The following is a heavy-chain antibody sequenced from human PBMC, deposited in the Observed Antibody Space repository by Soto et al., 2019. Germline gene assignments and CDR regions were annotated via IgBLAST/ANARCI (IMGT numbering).Heavy chain of an antibody. J-gene: IGHJ4*02. D-gene: IGHD4-17*01. CDR1: GGSISSGGYY. CDR2: IYYSGST. Sequence: SETLSLTCTVSGGSISSGGYYWSWIRQHPGKGLEWIGYIYYSGSTYYNPSLKSRVTISVDTSKNQFSLKLSSVTAADTVVYYCARTHLYGDYGYYFDYWGQGTLVTVSS. CDR3: ARTHLYGDYGYYFDY. V-gene: IGHV4-31*03.